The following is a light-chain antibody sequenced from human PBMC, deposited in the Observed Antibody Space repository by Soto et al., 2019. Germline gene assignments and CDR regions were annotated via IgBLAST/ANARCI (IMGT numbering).Light chain of an antibody. V-gene: IGKV1-5*01. CDR3: QQRHSYPIT. CDR2: TAS. Sequence: IQITPSPFTLSGSLGDRVTITCRASQTISSWLAWYHQKPGKAPNLLIHTASSLQTGVPSRFSGSGSGTEFTLTISSLQPEDFATYYCQQRHSYPITFGQGTRLEIK. CDR1: QTISSW. J-gene: IGKJ5*01.